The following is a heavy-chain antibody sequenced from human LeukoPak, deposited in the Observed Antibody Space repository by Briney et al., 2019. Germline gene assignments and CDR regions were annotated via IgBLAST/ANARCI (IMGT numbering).Heavy chain of an antibody. D-gene: IGHD6-13*01. Sequence: ASVKVSCKTSGYTFSSHSMNWVRQAPGQGLEWMGWISPYNGNTNYAQKLQGRVTLTTDISTSTAYMEVRSLRFDDTAVYYCARGEYELVGDYWGQGTLVTVSS. CDR1: GYTFSSHS. V-gene: IGHV1-18*01. CDR3: ARGEYELVGDY. CDR2: ISPYNGNT. J-gene: IGHJ4*02.